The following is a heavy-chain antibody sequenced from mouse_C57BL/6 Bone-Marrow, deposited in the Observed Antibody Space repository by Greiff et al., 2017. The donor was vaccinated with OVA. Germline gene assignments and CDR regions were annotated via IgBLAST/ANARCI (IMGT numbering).Heavy chain of an antibody. CDR1: GYTFTSYW. CDR3: ARILTGYAMDY. V-gene: IGHV1-64*01. Sequence: VQLQQPGAELVKPGASVKLSCKASGYTFTSYWMHWVKQRPGQGLEWIGMIHPNSGSTNYNEKFKSKATLTVDKSSSTAYMQLSSLTSEDSAVYYCARILTGYAMDYWGQVTSVTVSS. J-gene: IGHJ4*01. CDR2: IHPNSGST. D-gene: IGHD4-1*01.